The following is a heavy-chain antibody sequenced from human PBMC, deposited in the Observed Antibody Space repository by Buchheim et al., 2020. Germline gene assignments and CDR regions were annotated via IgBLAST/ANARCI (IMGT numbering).Heavy chain of an antibody. CDR1: GDSISGSY. V-gene: IGHV4-59*01. D-gene: IGHD7-27*01. CDR2: IFYSGST. CDR3: ARDRLTGGFDY. J-gene: IGHJ4*02. Sequence: QVQLQESGPGLVKPSETLSLICTVSGDSISGSYWNWIRQPPGTGLEWIGYIFYSGSTNYNPSLKSRVTMSADTSKNHTSLMLSSVSAADTAVYYCARDRLTGGFDYWGQGTL.